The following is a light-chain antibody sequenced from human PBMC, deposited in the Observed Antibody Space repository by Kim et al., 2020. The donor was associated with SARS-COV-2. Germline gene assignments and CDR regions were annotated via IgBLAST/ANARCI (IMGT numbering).Light chain of an antibody. J-gene: IGLJ2*01. CDR2: DVS. V-gene: IGLV2-11*01. CDR1: SSDVGGYNY. Sequence: QPVTMACTGTSSDVGGYNYVYWYQQNPGKAPKLMIYDVSKRPSGVPDRFSGSKSGKTASLTISGLQAEDEADYYCCSYAGSYTYVVFGGGTQLTVL. CDR3: CSYAGSYTYVV.